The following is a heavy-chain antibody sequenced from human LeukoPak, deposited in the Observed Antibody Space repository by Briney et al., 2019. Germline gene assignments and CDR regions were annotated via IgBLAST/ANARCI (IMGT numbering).Heavy chain of an antibody. D-gene: IGHD2-2*01. Sequence: GASVKVSCKASGYIFTNYGISWVRQAPGQGLEWMGWISGYNGNTKYAQKLQGRVTMTTDSSTSTAYMELRSLRSDDTAVYYCARGPIIDIVVIPAAADYYHMDVWGKGTTVTVSS. CDR2: ISGYNGNT. CDR3: ARGPIIDIVVIPAAADYYHMDV. CDR1: GYIFTNYG. J-gene: IGHJ6*03. V-gene: IGHV1-18*01.